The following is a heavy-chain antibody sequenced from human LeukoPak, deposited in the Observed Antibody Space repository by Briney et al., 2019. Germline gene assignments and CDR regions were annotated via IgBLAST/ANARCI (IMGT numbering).Heavy chain of an antibody. CDR3: ARRGEASGSSGWLDLFDR. Sequence: SETLSPTSTVSGGSISSSRYDWGWIRQPPGKGLEWIGSIYYSGSTYYNPSLKSRVTISVDTSKNQFSLKLSSVTAADTAVYYCARRGEASGSSGWLDLFDRWGQGTLVTVFS. CDR1: GGSISSSRYD. J-gene: IGHJ5*02. V-gene: IGHV4-39*01. D-gene: IGHD6-19*01. CDR2: IYYSGST.